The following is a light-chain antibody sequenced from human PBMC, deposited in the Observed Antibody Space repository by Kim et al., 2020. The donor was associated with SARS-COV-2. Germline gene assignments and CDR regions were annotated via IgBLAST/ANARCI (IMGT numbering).Light chain of an antibody. CDR3: QQYNNWPPT. CDR1: QSVSN. Sequence: SVSPGQRATLSCRASQSVSNFAWYQQKPGQAPRLLIYDASTRATGIPGRFSGSGSGTEFTLTISSLQSGDFAVYYCQQYNNWPPTIGPGTKVDIK. V-gene: IGKV3-15*01. J-gene: IGKJ3*01. CDR2: DAS.